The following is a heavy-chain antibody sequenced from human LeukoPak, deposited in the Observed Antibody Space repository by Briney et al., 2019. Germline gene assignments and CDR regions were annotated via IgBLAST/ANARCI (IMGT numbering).Heavy chain of an antibody. J-gene: IGHJ4*02. D-gene: IGHD3-3*01. Sequence: GGSLRLSCAASGFTFSSYWMSWVRQAPGKGLEWVANIKQDGSEKYYVDSVKGRFTISRDNAKNSLYLQKTSLRAENTAVSYCAREYDFWSGYPLDYWGQGTLVTVSS. CDR3: AREYDFWSGYPLDY. CDR2: IKQDGSEK. CDR1: GFTFSSYW. V-gene: IGHV3-7*01.